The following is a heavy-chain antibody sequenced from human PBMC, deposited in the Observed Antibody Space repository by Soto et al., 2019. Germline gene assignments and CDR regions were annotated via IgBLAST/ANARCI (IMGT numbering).Heavy chain of an antibody. CDR3: ARAWGSSWYYFDY. CDR1: GFTFSSYW. V-gene: IGHV3-7*03. J-gene: IGHJ4*02. CDR2: IKQDGSEK. Sequence: GSLRLSCAASGFTFSSYWMSWVRQAPGKGLEWVANIKQDGSEKYYVDSVKGRFTISRDNAKNSLYLQMNSLRAEDTAVYYCARAWGSSWYYFDYWGQGTLVTVSS. D-gene: IGHD6-13*01.